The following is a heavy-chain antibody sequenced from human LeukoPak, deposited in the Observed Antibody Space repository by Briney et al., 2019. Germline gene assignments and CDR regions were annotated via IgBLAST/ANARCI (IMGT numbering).Heavy chain of an antibody. CDR3: AKKGYYDGSGYYMYYFDH. CDR2: ISGSGGTA. D-gene: IGHD3-22*01. J-gene: IGHJ4*02. CDR1: GFNFSIYG. V-gene: IGHV3-23*01. Sequence: GGSLRLSCAASGFNFSIYGMHWVRQAPGKGLEWVSAISGSGGTAYYADSVKGRFTISRDNSKNTLYLQMNSLRAEDTAVYYCAKKGYYDGSGYYMYYFDHWGQGTLVTVSS.